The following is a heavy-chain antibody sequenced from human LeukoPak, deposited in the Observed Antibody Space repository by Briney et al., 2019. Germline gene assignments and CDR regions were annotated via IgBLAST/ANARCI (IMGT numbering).Heavy chain of an antibody. CDR3: ARHSLLLGWFDP. V-gene: IGHV5-51*01. CDR1: GYSFTSYW. J-gene: IGHJ5*02. CDR2: IYPGDSDT. D-gene: IGHD2-15*01. Sequence: KNGESLKISCKGSGYSFTSYWIGWVRQMPGKGLEWIGIIYPGDSDTRYSPSFQGQVTISADKSISTAYLQWSSLKASDTATYYCARHSLLLGWFDPWGQGTLVTVSS.